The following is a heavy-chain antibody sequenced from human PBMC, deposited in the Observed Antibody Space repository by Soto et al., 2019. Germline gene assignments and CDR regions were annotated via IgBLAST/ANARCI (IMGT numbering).Heavy chain of an antibody. Sequence: QVQLQQWGAGLLKPSETLSLTCAVYGGSFSGYYWSWIRQPPGKGLEWIGEINHSGSTNYNPSLKSRVTISVDTSKNQFSLKLSSVTAADTAVYYCARGPRYCSGGSCYHTIWGQGTLVTVSS. D-gene: IGHD2-15*01. CDR1: GGSFSGYY. CDR3: ARGPRYCSGGSCYHTI. J-gene: IGHJ4*02. V-gene: IGHV4-34*01. CDR2: INHSGST.